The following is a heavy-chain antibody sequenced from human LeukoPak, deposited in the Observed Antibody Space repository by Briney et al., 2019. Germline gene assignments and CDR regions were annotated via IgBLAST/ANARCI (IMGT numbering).Heavy chain of an antibody. CDR2: ISTSGST. CDR3: ARVRYSDSSVLTRKGSYYFDY. CDR1: GVSISSYY. D-gene: IGHD3-22*01. V-gene: IGHV4-4*07. J-gene: IGHJ4*02. Sequence: SETLSLTCAVSGVSISSYYWSWIRQPAGKGLESIGHISTSGSTNYNPSLKSRVTMSVDTSKNQFSLKLSSVTAADTAVYYCARVRYSDSSVLTRKGSYYFDYWGQGTLVTVSS.